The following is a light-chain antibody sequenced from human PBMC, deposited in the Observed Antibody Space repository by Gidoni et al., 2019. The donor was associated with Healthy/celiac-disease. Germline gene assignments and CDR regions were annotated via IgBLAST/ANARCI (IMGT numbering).Light chain of an antibody. CDR1: QSISSY. Sequence: DIQMTQSPSSLSASVGDRVTITCRASQSISSYLNWYQQKPGKAPKLLIYAASSLQSGVPSSFSGSGSGTDFTLTISSLQPEDFATYYCQQSYRTPPWTFGQGTKVEIK. V-gene: IGKV1-39*01. CDR3: QQSYRTPPWT. J-gene: IGKJ1*01. CDR2: AAS.